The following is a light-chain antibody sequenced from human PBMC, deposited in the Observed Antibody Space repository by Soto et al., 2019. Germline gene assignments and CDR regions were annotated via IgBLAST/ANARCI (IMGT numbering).Light chain of an antibody. CDR1: SSDFNYYNS. CDR3: TSYTSSSTYV. J-gene: IGLJ1*01. CDR2: NVS. Sequence: QSVLTQPASVSGSPGQSITISCSGTSSDFNYYNSVSWYQHHPGKAPKLMIYNVSNRPSGVSSRFSGSKSGNTASLTISGLQAEGEADYYCTSYTSSSTYVFGTGTKLTVL. V-gene: IGLV2-14*03.